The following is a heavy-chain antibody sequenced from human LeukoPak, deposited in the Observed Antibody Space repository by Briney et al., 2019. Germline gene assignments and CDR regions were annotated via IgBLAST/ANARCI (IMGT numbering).Heavy chain of an antibody. CDR3: ARSYDTSSYYYNFDY. J-gene: IGHJ4*02. V-gene: IGHV4-4*07. D-gene: IGHD3-22*01. Sequence: SETLSLTCTVSGGSIRSYYWSWIRQPAGKGLEWIGRIHTTGGTNYNPSLKSRVTLSLDTSTNQLSLNLRSVTAADTAIYYCARSYDTSSYYYNFDYWSQGTLVTVSS. CDR1: GGSIRSYY. CDR2: IHTTGGT.